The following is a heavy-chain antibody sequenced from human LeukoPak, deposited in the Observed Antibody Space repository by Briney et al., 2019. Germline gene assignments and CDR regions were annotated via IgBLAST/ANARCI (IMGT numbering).Heavy chain of an antibody. D-gene: IGHD3-22*01. Sequence: PSETLSLTCTVSGGSISSSSYYWGWIRQPPGKGLEWIGSIYYSGSTYYNPSLKRRVTISVDTSKNQFSLKLSSVTAADTAVYYCARDVTSPGSYDSSGYNAFDIWGQGTMVTVSS. CDR2: IYYSGST. J-gene: IGHJ3*02. CDR3: ARDVTSPGSYDSSGYNAFDI. V-gene: IGHV4-39*07. CDR1: GGSISSSSYY.